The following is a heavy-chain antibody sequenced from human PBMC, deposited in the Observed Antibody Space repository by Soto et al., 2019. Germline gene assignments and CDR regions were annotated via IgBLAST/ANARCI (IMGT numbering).Heavy chain of an antibody. CDR3: ARAPDSSSSYYYYYYYMDV. J-gene: IGHJ6*03. CDR2: IYYSGNT. V-gene: IGHV4-30-4*02. CDR1: GGSVSSGDYY. D-gene: IGHD6-6*01. Sequence: PAETLSLTCTVSGGSVSSGDYYWSWIRQPPGKGLEWIGYIYYSGNTGYAQKFQGRVTMTRNTSISTAYMELSSLRSEDTAVYYCARAPDSSSSYYYYYYYMDVWGKGTTVTVSS.